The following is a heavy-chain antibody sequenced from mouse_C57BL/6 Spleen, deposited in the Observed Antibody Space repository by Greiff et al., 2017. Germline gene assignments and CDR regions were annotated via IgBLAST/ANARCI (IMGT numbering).Heavy chain of an antibody. CDR2: IAPEDGET. V-gene: IGHV14-2*01. D-gene: IGHD2-4*01. CDR3: ARGDYDVWAY. Sequence: EVQLQESGAELVKPGASVKLSCTASGFNIKDYYMHWVKQRTEHGLEWIGRIAPEDGETKYAPKFPGKATITADTSSNTAYLQLSSLTSEDTAVYYCARGDYDVWAYWGQGTLVTVSA. CDR1: GFNIKDYY. J-gene: IGHJ3*01.